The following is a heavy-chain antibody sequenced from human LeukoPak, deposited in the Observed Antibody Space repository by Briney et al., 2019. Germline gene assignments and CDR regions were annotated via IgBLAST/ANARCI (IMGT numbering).Heavy chain of an antibody. V-gene: IGHV1-46*01. D-gene: IGHD5-24*01. CDR1: GYTFTTYY. CDR2: ISPTGGTT. J-gene: IGHJ4*02. CDR3: ARGEGYNTSPFDF. Sequence: GASVKVSCKAYGYTFTTYYIHWVRQAPGQGPEWMGIISPTGGTTNYAQRFQGRVSMTRDLSTSTVFMELRGLTSEDTAAYYCARGEGYNTSPFDFWGQGTRVTVSS.